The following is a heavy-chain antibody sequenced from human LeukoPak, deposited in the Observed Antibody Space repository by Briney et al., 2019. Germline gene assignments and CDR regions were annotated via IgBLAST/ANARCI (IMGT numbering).Heavy chain of an antibody. J-gene: IGHJ4*02. V-gene: IGHV4-59*01. CDR3: AGVPRGVLGATHFFAS. CDR2: VYYNGST. CDR1: GGSIINFY. D-gene: IGHD1-26*01. Sequence: PSETLPLTCSVSGGSIINFYWSLIRQPPGKGLEWLSYVYYNGSTNYTPSLKSRATISVDTSKNQFSLRLAFVTAADTAFYYCAGVPRGVLGATHFFASWGQGTLATVSS.